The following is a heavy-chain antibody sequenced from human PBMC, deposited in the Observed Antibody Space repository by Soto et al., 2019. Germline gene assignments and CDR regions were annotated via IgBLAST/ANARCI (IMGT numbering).Heavy chain of an antibody. V-gene: IGHV3-23*01. CDR1: GCTVSSYA. J-gene: IGHJ6*02. D-gene: IGHD2-21*02. CDR3: AKILLTLGV. Sequence: GGCLSLPCSAAGCTVSSYAMSWVRQAPGKRQDWVSAISGSGVRIYYAVSVKAGFTISRVNTKNMLYLQMNSLRAEHTAVSYCAKILLTLGVWGQGTTVAV. CDR2: ISGSGVRI.